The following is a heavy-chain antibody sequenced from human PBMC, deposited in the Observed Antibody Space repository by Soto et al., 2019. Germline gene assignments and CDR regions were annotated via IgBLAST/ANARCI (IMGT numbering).Heavy chain of an antibody. CDR2: ITKTGDT. V-gene: IGHV3-23*01. CDR3: ARGLLNGRWYAAD. D-gene: IGHD6-13*01. Sequence: EVHLLESGGALVHPGESLRLSCETSGFTFSNCVMTWVRQAPGKGLKWVSVITKTGDTDYADSVKGRFTISRDNSKNTIYLQMNSLRAEDTAVYYCARGLLNGRWYAADWGQGTLVTVSS. J-gene: IGHJ4*02. CDR1: GFTFSNCV.